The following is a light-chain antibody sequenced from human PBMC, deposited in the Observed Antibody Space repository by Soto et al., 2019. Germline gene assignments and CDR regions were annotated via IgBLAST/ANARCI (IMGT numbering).Light chain of an antibody. CDR2: DVS. CDR3: TSYTTSSTYV. V-gene: IGLV2-14*03. CDR1: ISDVSGYDY. J-gene: IGLJ1*01. Sequence: SVLSQPASVSGSPGQSITISCTGTISDVSGYDYVSWYQHYPGKAPKLLIYDVSNRPSGGSDRFSGSTSGNTASLTISGLQAEDEADYYCTSYTTSSTYVFGTGTKVTVL.